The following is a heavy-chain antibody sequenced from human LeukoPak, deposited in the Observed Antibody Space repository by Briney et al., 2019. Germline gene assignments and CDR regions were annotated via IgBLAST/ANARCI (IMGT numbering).Heavy chain of an antibody. Sequence: GGSLRLSCAASRFTFNYYAMSWVRQAPGKGLEWVSVIYSGGTTYYADSVKGRFTISRDNSKNTLYLQMNSLRAEDTAVYYCARGGTRDGYNSYYFDYWGQGTLVTVSS. J-gene: IGHJ4*02. D-gene: IGHD5-24*01. CDR2: IYSGGTT. V-gene: IGHV3-23*03. CDR3: ARGGTRDGYNSYYFDY. CDR1: RFTFNYYA.